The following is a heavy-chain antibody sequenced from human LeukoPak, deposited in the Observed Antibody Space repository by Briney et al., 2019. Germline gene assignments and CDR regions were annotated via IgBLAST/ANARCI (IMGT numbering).Heavy chain of an antibody. CDR3: AKEYCSSTSCYTSFDY. J-gene: IGHJ4*02. CDR1: GFTFSSYA. D-gene: IGHD2-2*02. CDR2: ISWNSGSI. V-gene: IGHV3-9*01. Sequence: PGGSLRLSCAASGFTFSSYAMHWVRQAPGKGLEWVSGISWNSGSIGYADSVKGRFTISRDNAKNSLYLQMNSLRAEDTALYYCAKEYCSSTSCYTSFDYWGQGTLVTVSS.